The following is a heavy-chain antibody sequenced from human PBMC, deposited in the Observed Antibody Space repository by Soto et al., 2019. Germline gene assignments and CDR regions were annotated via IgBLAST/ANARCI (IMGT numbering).Heavy chain of an antibody. V-gene: IGHV3-53*01. CDR1: GFTVSSNY. J-gene: IGHJ1*01. D-gene: IGHD3-22*01. Sequence: EVQLVESGGGLIQPGGSLRLSCAASGFTVSSNYMSWVRQAPGKGLEWVSVIYSGGSTYYADSVKGRFTISRDTPKNTLYLQMNSLRAEDTAVYYCARDRVESGYPEYFQHWGQGTLVNVSS. CDR2: IYSGGST. CDR3: ARDRVESGYPEYFQH.